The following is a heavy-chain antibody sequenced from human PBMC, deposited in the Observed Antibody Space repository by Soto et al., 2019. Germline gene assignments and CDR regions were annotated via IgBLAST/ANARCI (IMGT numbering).Heavy chain of an antibody. J-gene: IGHJ4*02. CDR2: ISYDGSIK. CDR3: ARDGRVGQWKNYCDY. D-gene: IGHD6-19*01. CDR1: GFTFSSYT. V-gene: IGHV3-30*14. Sequence: QVHLVESGGGVVQPGGSLRLSCAASGFTFSSYTMHWVRQAPGKGLEWVTLISYDGSIKNYADSVKGRFTISRDNSKNTLYLQMKSLLVEDTAVYYCARDGRVGQWKNYCDYWGQGTLVSVSS.